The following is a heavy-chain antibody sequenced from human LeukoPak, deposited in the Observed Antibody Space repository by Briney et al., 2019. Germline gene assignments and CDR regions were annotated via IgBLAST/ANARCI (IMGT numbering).Heavy chain of an antibody. Sequence: GRSLRLSCAASGFTFSSYGMHWVRQAQGKGLEWVAVIWYDGSNKYYADSVKGRFTISRDNSKNTLYLQMNSLRAEDTAVYYCAREGIAVQAFDYWGQGTLVTVSS. D-gene: IGHD6-19*01. J-gene: IGHJ4*02. CDR1: GFTFSSYG. V-gene: IGHV3-33*01. CDR2: IWYDGSNK. CDR3: AREGIAVQAFDY.